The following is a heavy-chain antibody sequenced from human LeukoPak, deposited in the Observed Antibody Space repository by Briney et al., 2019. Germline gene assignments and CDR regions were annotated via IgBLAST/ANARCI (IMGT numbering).Heavy chain of an antibody. V-gene: IGHV1-24*01. CDR1: GYTVTEIS. Sequence: ASVKVSCKVSGYTVTEISIHWVRQSPGKGLEWMGGLDGENDQKVYAQQFQDRVTMSEDTSTGTAYMELSNLQSEDTAVYFCADFYTTSGFFYWGQGTLVTVSS. CDR2: LDGENDQK. D-gene: IGHD3-3*01. CDR3: ADFYTTSGFFY. J-gene: IGHJ4*02.